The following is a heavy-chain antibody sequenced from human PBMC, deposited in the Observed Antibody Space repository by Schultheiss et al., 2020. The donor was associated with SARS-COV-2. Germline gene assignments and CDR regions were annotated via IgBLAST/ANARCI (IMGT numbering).Heavy chain of an antibody. J-gene: IGHJ6*02. V-gene: IGHV1-69*13. Sequence: SVKVSCKASGGTFSSFAISWVRQAPGQGLEWMGGITPTFGTANYAQKFQGRVTITADESTNTAYMELSSLRSEDTAVYYCVRDARFLEWLSVYYYGMDVWGQGTTVTVSS. CDR1: GGTFSSFA. CDR3: VRDARFLEWLSVYYYGMDV. CDR2: ITPTFGTA. D-gene: IGHD3-3*01.